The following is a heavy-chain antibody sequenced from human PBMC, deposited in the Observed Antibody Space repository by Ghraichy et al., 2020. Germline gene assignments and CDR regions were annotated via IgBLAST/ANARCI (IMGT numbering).Heavy chain of an antibody. J-gene: IGHJ6*02. D-gene: IGHD1-1*01. Sequence: SETLSLTCAVSGGSISSGGYSWSWIRQPPGKGLEWIGYIYHSGSTYYNPSLKSPVTISVDRSKNHVSLKLSSVTAADTAVYCCAGGLDYRMGYGLDVWGQGTTVTVSS. CDR3: AGGLDYRMGYGLDV. CDR1: GGSISSGGYS. CDR2: IYHSGST. V-gene: IGHV4-30-2*01.